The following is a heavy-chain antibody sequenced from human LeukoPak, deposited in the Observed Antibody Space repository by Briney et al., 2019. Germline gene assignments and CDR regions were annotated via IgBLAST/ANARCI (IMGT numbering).Heavy chain of an antibody. D-gene: IGHD3-10*01. CDR1: GYTFTSYG. Sequence: ASVKVSCKASGYTFTSYGISCVRQAPGQGLEWMGWISAYNGNTNYAQKLQGRVTMTTDTSTSTAYMELRSLRSDDTAVYYCARADMVRGVINWFDPWGQGTLVTVSS. V-gene: IGHV1-18*01. CDR3: ARADMVRGVINWFDP. J-gene: IGHJ5*02. CDR2: ISAYNGNT.